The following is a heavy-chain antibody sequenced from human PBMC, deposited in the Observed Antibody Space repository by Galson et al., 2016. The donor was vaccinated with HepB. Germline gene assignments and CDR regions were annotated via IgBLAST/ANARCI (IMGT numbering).Heavy chain of an antibody. V-gene: IGHV4-31*03. J-gene: IGHJ6*02. CDR2: IYHSVHT. CDR3: ARRSGDPVYGYYGMDV. CDR1: GGSISSGGYY. Sequence: TLSLTCSVSGGSISSGGYYWSWIRQRPGKGLEWIGYIYHSVHTTYNPPLKSRATISVETSKNQFSLRLTSMTAADTGVYYWARRSGDPVYGYYGMDVWGQGTTVTVSS. D-gene: IGHD4-17*01.